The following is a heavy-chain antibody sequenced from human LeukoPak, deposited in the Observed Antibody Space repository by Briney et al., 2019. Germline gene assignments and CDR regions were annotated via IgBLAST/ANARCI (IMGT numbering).Heavy chain of an antibody. CDR2: ILSSGAT. D-gene: IGHD6-13*01. J-gene: IGHJ3*02. Sequence: GGSLRLSCAASRFTFSTYAMSWVRQAPGKGLEWVSSILSSGATYYADSVMGRFTISRDNSQNTLYLHINSLRGDDTAVYYCAKSLIAAAGTGAFDMWGQGTMVTVSS. CDR3: AKSLIAAAGTGAFDM. CDR1: RFTFSTYA. V-gene: IGHV3-23*01.